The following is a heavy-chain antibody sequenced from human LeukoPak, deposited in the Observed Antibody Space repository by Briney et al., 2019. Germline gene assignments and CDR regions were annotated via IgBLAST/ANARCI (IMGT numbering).Heavy chain of an antibody. CDR1: GFTFSSYG. V-gene: IGHV3-30*18. J-gene: IGHJ4*02. CDR3: AKAYYYDSSGSMEALFDY. CDR2: ISYDGSNK. Sequence: PGGSLRLSCAASGFTFSSYGMRWVRQAPGKGLEWVAAISYDGSNKYYADSVKGRFTISRDNSKNTLYLQMNSLRAEDTAVYYCAKAYYYDSSGSMEALFDYWGQGTLVTVSS. D-gene: IGHD3-22*01.